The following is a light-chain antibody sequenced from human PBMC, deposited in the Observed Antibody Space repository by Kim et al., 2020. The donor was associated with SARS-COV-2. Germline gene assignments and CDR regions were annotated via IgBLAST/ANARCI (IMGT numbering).Light chain of an antibody. CDR3: QQFYSNPFT. Sequence: DIVMTQSPDSLAVSRGERATINCKSSQSVLFSSNNKNYLAWYQHKPGQPPKLLVYWASTRESGVPDRFSGSGSGTDFTLTISSLQAEDVALYYCQQFYSNPFTFGGGTKVDIK. V-gene: IGKV4-1*01. CDR1: QSVLFSSNNKNY. CDR2: WAS. J-gene: IGKJ4*01.